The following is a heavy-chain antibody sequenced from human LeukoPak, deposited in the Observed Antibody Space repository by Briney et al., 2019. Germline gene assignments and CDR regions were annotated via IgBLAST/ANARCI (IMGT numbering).Heavy chain of an antibody. CDR2: ISASGGST. V-gene: IGHV3-23*01. CDR3: ARGQPRSHGSSYYFDY. Sequence: PGGSLRLSCAASGFTLSSYAMSWVRQAPGKGLEWVSSISASGGSTNYADSVKGRFTISRDNAKNSLYLQMNSLRAEDTAVYYCARGQPRSHGSSYYFDYWGQGTLVTVSS. J-gene: IGHJ4*02. D-gene: IGHD6-13*01. CDR1: GFTLSSYA.